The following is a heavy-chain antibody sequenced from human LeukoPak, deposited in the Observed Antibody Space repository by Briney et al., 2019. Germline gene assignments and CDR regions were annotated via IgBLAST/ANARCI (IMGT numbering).Heavy chain of an antibody. CDR3: ARRSSIAANGAPAGFDY. CDR2: ISSSSSTI. J-gene: IGHJ4*02. D-gene: IGHD6-6*01. Sequence: GGSLRLSCAASGFTFSSYSMNWVRQAPGKGLEWVSYISSSSSTIYYADSVKGRFTISRDNAKNSLYLQMNSLRAEDTAVYYCARRSSIAANGAPAGFDYWGQGTLVTVSS. V-gene: IGHV3-48*01. CDR1: GFTFSSYS.